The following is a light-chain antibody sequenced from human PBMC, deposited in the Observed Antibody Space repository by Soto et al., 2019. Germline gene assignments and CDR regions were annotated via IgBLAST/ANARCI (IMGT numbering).Light chain of an antibody. Sequence: QPVVTQSPSASASLGASVNLTCTLSSGHSNYAIAWHQQQPEKGPRYLMKINSDGSHNKGDGIPDRFSGSSSGAERYLTISSLQSEDEADYYCQTWGTGIVIFGGGTKVTVL. J-gene: IGLJ2*01. CDR3: QTWGTGIVI. V-gene: IGLV4-69*01. CDR2: INSDGSH. CDR1: SGHSNYA.